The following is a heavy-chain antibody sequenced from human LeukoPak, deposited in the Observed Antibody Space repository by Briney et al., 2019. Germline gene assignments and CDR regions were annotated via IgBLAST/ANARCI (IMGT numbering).Heavy chain of an antibody. CDR2: IYYSGGT. Sequence: SQTLSLTCTVSGGSISSGDYYWSWIRQPPGKGLEWIGYIYYSGGTYYNPSLKSRVTISVDTPKNQFSLKLSSVTAADTAVYYCARDIVVVPAAPGSPYYYYGMDVWGQGTTVTVSS. J-gene: IGHJ6*02. D-gene: IGHD2-2*01. V-gene: IGHV4-30-4*01. CDR1: GGSISSGDYY. CDR3: ARDIVVVPAAPGSPYYYYGMDV.